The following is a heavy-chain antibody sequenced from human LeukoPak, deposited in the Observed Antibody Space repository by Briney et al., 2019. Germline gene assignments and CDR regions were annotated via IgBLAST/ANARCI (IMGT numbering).Heavy chain of an antibody. D-gene: IGHD6-19*01. CDR1: GGTFSSYA. Sequence: SVKVSCKASGGTFSSYAISWVRQAPGQGLEWMGGITPIFGTANYAQKFQGRVTITADESTSTAYMELSSLRSEDTAVYYCASARYPSSGWFFDYWGQGTLVTVSS. V-gene: IGHV1-69*13. CDR3: ASARYPSSGWFFDY. CDR2: ITPIFGTA. J-gene: IGHJ4*02.